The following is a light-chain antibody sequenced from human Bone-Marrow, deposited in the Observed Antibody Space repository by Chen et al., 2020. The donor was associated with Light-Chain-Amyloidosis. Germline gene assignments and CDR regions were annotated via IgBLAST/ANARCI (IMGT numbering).Light chain of an antibody. V-gene: IGLV1-44*01. CDR3: SAWDDSLNSWV. Sequence: QSALTQPPSASGAPGQRVTISCSGSSSNIGSETVNWYQLLPGTAPTLLIYRDSLRPPGVPDRLSGSKSGTSASLAISGLQSGDEGDYYCSAWDDSLNSWVFGGGTRLTVL. CDR1: SSNIGSET. CDR2: RDS. J-gene: IGLJ3*02.